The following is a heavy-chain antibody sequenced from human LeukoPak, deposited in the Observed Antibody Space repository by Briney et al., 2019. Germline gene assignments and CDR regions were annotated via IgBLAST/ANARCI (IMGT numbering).Heavy chain of an antibody. D-gene: IGHD2-2*01. CDR1: GFAFDDYC. V-gene: IGHV3-20*04. Sequence: PGGSLRLSCAASGFAFDDYCMSWVRQAPGKGLEWVSGINWNGGSTGYADSVKGRFTISRDNAKNSLYLQMNSLRAEDTALYYCAKVYCSSTNCPPGYWGQGTLVTVSS. CDR3: AKVYCSSTNCPPGY. CDR2: INWNGGST. J-gene: IGHJ4*02.